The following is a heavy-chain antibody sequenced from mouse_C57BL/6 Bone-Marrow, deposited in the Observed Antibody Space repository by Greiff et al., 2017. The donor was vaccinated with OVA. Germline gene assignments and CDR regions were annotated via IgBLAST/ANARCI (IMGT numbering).Heavy chain of an antibody. J-gene: IGHJ4*01. V-gene: IGHV1-26*01. CDR2: INPNNGGT. CDR3: AAIIYYGSLYAMDY. CDR1: GYTFTDYY. Sequence: VQLKQSGPELVKPGASVKLSCKASGYTFTDYYMNWVKQSHGKSLEWIGDINPNNGGTSYNQKFKGKATLTVDKSSSTAYMELRSLTSEDSAVYYCAAIIYYGSLYAMDYWGQGPPVTVSS. D-gene: IGHD2-1*01.